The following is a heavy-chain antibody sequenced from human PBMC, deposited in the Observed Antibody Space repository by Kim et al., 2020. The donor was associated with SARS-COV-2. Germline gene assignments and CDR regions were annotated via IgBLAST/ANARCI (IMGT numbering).Heavy chain of an antibody. CDR1: GFTFSSYA. CDR3: AKGGRLYGMDV. J-gene: IGHJ6*02. Sequence: GGSLRLSCAASGFTFSSYAMSWVRQAPGKGLEWVSTIGGGTGANTYYADSVKGRFTISRDNSENTLYVQVNSLRVEDTALYYCAKGGRLYGMDVWGQGTTVTVSS. CDR2: IGGGTGANT. V-gene: IGHV3-23*01. D-gene: IGHD2-21*01.